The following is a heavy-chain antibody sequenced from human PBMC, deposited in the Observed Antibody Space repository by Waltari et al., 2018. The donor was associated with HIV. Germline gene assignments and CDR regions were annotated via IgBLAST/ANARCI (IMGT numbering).Heavy chain of an antibody. CDR2: INNIGTP. CDR3: ARTYKRITLFEIIRELSWFDP. J-gene: IGHJ5*02. CDR1: GGSFDEYY. Sequence: QVKLQQWGAGLLKPSETLSLTSAIYGGSFDEYYWAWIRQTPEKRLEWLGNINNIGTPTYNASLKGRVTVSIDTSKNHFSLNLRSVTAVETAVYYCARTYKRITLFEIIRELSWFDPWGQGTLVTVSS. V-gene: IGHV4-34*01. D-gene: IGHD1-7*01.